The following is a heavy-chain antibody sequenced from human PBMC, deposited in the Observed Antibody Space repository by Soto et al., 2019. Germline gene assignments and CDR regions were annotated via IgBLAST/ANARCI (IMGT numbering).Heavy chain of an antibody. Sequence: ASVKVSCKASGYTFTSYGISWARQAPGQGLEWMGWISAYNGNTNYAQKLQGRVTMTTDTSTSTAYMELRSLRSDDTAVYYCARESPFYGDPLDYYYGMDVWGQGTTVTVSS. J-gene: IGHJ6*02. CDR1: GYTFTSYG. D-gene: IGHD4-17*01. CDR2: ISAYNGNT. CDR3: ARESPFYGDPLDYYYGMDV. V-gene: IGHV1-18*01.